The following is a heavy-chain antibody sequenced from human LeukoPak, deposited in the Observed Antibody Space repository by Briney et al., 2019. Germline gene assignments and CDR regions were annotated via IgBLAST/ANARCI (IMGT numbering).Heavy chain of an antibody. D-gene: IGHD3-10*01. CDR1: GFSVSSNY. V-gene: IGHV3-53*01. CDR2: IYSGGAT. J-gene: IGHJ6*03. CDR3: AGVPGPYMDV. Sequence: GGSLRLSCAASGFSVSSNYMSWVRQAPGKGLEWVSVIYSGGATYYADSVKGRFTISRDNAKNSLYLQMNSLRAEDTAVYYCAGVPGPYMDVWGKGTTVTVSS.